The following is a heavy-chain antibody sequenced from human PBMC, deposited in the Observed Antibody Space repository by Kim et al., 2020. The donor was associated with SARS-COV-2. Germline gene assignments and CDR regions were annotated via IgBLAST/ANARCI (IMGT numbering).Heavy chain of an antibody. CDR3: ATHYSSSLDASPWFDP. Sequence: ASVKVSCKVSGYTLTELSMHWVRQAPGKGLEWMGGFDPEDGETIYAQKFQGRVTMTEDTSTDTAYMELSSLRSEDTAVYYCATHYSSSLDASPWFDPWGQGTLVTVSS. V-gene: IGHV1-24*01. CDR2: FDPEDGET. J-gene: IGHJ5*02. D-gene: IGHD6-13*01. CDR1: GYTLTELS.